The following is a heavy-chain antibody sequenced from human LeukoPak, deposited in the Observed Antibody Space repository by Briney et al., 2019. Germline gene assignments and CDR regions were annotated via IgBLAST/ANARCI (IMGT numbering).Heavy chain of an antibody. CDR3: ASAYCSSATCPLLTTY. Sequence: ASVKVSCKASGGTFSSYAINWVRQAPGQGLEWMGWINPNSGGTNYAQKFQGRVTMTRDTSISTAYMELTSLTSDDTAVYYCASAYCSSATCPLLTTYWGQGALVTVSS. CDR2: INPNSGGT. V-gene: IGHV1-2*02. CDR1: GGTFSSYA. J-gene: IGHJ4*02. D-gene: IGHD2-2*01.